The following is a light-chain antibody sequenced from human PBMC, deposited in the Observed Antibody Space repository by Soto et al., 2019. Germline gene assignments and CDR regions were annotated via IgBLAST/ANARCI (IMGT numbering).Light chain of an antibody. CDR3: QQYKSYPWT. V-gene: IGKV3-15*01. Sequence: EIVTTESRPTLPVSQGEKTTLSCRASQTVTSNLAWYLQTPGQAPRLLIYGASTRATGTPARFSGSGSGTEFTLTISSLQPDDFATYYCQQYKSYPWTLGQGTKVDI. J-gene: IGKJ1*01. CDR2: GAS. CDR1: QTVTSN.